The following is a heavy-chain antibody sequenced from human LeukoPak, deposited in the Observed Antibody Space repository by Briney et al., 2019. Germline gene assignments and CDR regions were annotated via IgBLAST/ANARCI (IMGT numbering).Heavy chain of an antibody. D-gene: IGHD6-13*01. J-gene: IGHJ5*02. CDR3: ARSAGYSSSWYNWFDP. Sequence: SETLSLTCAVYGGSFSGYYWSWIRQPPGKGLEWIGEINHSGSTNYNPSLKSRVTISVDTSKNQFALKLSSVTAADTAVYYCARSAGYSSSWYNWFDPWGQGTLVTVSS. CDR2: INHSGST. V-gene: IGHV4-34*01. CDR1: GGSFSGYY.